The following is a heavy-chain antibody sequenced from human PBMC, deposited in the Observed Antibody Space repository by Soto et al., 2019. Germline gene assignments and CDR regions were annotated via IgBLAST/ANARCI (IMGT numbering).Heavy chain of an antibody. V-gene: IGHV1-69*01. D-gene: IGHD3-10*01. CDR3: ARDRDDYGSGNYYNRIDF. CDR1: GGIFSTYA. Sequence: QVQLVQSGAEVKKPGSSVKVSCKASGGIFSTYAISWLRQAPGQGLEWMGGIIPIFGTPNYAQRFQGRVTITADEATSTGSLELSRLRSEDTAVDYCARDRDDYGSGNYYNRIDFWGQGALVTVSS. CDR2: IIPIFGTP. J-gene: IGHJ4*02.